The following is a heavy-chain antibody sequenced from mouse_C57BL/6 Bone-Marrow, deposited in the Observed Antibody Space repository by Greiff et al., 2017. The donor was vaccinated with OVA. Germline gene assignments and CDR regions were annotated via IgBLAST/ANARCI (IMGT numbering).Heavy chain of an antibody. J-gene: IGHJ1*03. Sequence: VQLQQSGPELVKPGASVKISCKASGYSFTDYNMNWVKQSNGKSLEWIGVINPNYGTTSYNQTFKGKATLTVDQSSSTAYMQLNRLTSEDSEVYDCARVGWLLDYWYFDVWGKGTTVTGSS. CDR3: ARVGWLLDYWYFDV. V-gene: IGHV1-39*01. CDR2: INPNYGTT. CDR1: GYSFTDYN. D-gene: IGHD2-3*01.